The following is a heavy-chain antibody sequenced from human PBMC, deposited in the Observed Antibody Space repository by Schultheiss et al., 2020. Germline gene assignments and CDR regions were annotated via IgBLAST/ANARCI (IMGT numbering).Heavy chain of an antibody. J-gene: IGHJ6*02. CDR1: GFTFSSYG. Sequence: GGSLRLSCAAFGFTFSSYGMHWVRQAPGKGLEWVAVISYDGSNKYYADSVKGRFTISRDNSKNTLYLQMNSLRPEDTAVYYCAKSSGGSYFGGLDVWGQGTTVTVSS. CDR2: ISYDGSNK. V-gene: IGHV3-30*18. D-gene: IGHD1-26*01. CDR3: AKSSGGSYFGGLDV.